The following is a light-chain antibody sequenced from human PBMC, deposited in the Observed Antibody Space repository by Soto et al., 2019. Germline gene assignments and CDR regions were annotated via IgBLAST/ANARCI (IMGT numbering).Light chain of an antibody. V-gene: IGLV8-61*01. CDR2: NTT. Sequence: QTVVTQEPSFSVSPGGTVILTCGLTSGSVSTSYYPSWYQQSPGLAPRTLIYNTTTRSSGVPDRFSGSKSGTSASLAITGLQAEDEADYYCQSYDSSLSGSYVFGTGTKLTVL. CDR3: QSYDSSLSGSYV. CDR1: SGSVSTSYY. J-gene: IGLJ1*01.